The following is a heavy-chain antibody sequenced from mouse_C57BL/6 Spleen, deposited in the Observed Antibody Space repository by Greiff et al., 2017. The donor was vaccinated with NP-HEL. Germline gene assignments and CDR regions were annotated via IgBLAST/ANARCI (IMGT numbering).Heavy chain of an antibody. CDR2: ISDGGSYT. J-gene: IGHJ1*03. Sequence: EVKLMESGGGLVKPGGSLKLSCAASGFTISSYAMSWVRQTPEKRLEWVATISDGGSYTYYPDNVKGRFTISRDNAKNNLYLQMSHLKSEDTAMYYCARRTAYWYFDVWGTGTTVTVSS. V-gene: IGHV5-4*03. CDR1: GFTISSYA. CDR3: ARRTAYWYFDV.